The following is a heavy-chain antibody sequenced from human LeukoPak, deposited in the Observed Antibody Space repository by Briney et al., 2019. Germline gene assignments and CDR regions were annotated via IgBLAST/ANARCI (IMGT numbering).Heavy chain of an antibody. D-gene: IGHD3-10*01. CDR1: GFTFSSYA. V-gene: IGHV3-30-3*01. CDR3: ARGLGGSDSYFDY. Sequence: PGGSLRLSCAASGFTFSSYAMHWVRQDPGKGLEWVAVISYDGSNKYYADSVKGRFTISRDNSKNTLYLQMNSLRAEDTAVYYCARGLGGSDSYFDYWGQGTLVTVSS. CDR2: ISYDGSNK. J-gene: IGHJ4*02.